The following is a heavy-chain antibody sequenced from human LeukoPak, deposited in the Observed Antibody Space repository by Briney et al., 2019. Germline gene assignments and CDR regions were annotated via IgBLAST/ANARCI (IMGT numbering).Heavy chain of an antibody. CDR2: MNPNSGNT. Sequence: ASVKVSCKASGGTFSSYAINWVRQATGQGLEWMGWMNPNSGNTGYAQKFQGRVTMTRNTSISTAYMELSSLRSEDTAVYYCARGRFLETNWFDPWGQGTLVTVSS. J-gene: IGHJ5*02. V-gene: IGHV1-8*02. CDR1: GGTFSSYA. D-gene: IGHD3-3*01. CDR3: ARGRFLETNWFDP.